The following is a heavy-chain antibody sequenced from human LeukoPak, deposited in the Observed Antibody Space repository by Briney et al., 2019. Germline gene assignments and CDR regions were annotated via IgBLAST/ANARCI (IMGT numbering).Heavy chain of an antibody. D-gene: IGHD6-13*01. CDR3: ARVLSSSWSGGFDY. V-gene: IGHV1-2*04. Sequence: GASVKVSCKASGYTFTGYYIHWVRQAPGQGLEWMGWINPNSGGTNYAQKFQGWVTMTRDTSISTAYMELSRLRSDDTAVYYCARVLSSSWSGGFDYWGQGTLVTVSS. CDR1: GYTFTGYY. CDR2: INPNSGGT. J-gene: IGHJ4*02.